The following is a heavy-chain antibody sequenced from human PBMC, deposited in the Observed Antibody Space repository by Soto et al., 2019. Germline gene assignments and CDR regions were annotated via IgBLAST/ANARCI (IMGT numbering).Heavy chain of an antibody. CDR1: GGTFSSYA. CDR2: IIPIFGTA. J-gene: IGHJ6*02. D-gene: IGHD3-9*01. V-gene: IGHV1-69*13. CDR3: AREMGLRYFDWLLYTTYHYYGMVV. Sequence: SVKVSCKASGGTFSSYAISWVRQAPGQGLEWMGGIIPIFGTANYAQKFQGRVKITADESTSTAYMELSSLRSEDTAVYYCAREMGLRYFDWLLYTTYHYYGMVVWGQGTTVTVSS.